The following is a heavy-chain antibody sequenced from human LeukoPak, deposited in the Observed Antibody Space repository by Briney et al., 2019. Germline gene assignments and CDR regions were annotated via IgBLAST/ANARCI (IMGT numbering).Heavy chain of an antibody. V-gene: IGHV4-38-2*02. J-gene: IGHJ3*02. D-gene: IGHD2-15*01. CDR1: GYSISSGYY. Sequence: SETLSLTCTVSGYSISSGYYWGWIRQPPGKGLEWIGSIYYSGSTYYNPSLKSRVTISVDTSKNQFSLKLSSVTAADTAVYYCARLGPRYCSGGSCYPLYAFDIWGQGTMVTVSS. CDR2: IYYSGST. CDR3: ARLGPRYCSGGSCYPLYAFDI.